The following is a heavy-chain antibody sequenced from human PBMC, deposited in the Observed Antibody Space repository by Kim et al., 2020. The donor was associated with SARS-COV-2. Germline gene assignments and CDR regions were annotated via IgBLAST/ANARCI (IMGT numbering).Heavy chain of an antibody. CDR3: AKDPSGDPYYFDY. J-gene: IGHJ4*02. Sequence: YADSVKGRFTSSGDNSKNTLYLQMNSLRAEDTAVYYCAKDPSGDPYYFDYWGQGSLVTVSS. D-gene: IGHD7-27*01. V-gene: IGHV3-30*02.